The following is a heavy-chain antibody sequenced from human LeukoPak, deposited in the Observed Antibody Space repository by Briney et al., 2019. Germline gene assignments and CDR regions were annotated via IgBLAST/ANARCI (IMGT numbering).Heavy chain of an antibody. D-gene: IGHD3-10*01. CDR3: AKDMGITMVRGVISGGFDY. Sequence: PGRSLRLSCAASGFTFDDYAMHWVRQAPGKGLEWVSGISWNSGSIGYADSVKGRFTISRDNAKNSLHLQMNSLRAEDTALYYCAKDMGITMVRGVISGGFDYWGQGTLVTVSS. J-gene: IGHJ4*02. V-gene: IGHV3-9*01. CDR2: ISWNSGSI. CDR1: GFTFDDYA.